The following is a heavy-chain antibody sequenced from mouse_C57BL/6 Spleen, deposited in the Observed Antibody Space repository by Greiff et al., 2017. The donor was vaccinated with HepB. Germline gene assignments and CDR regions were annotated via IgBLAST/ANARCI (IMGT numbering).Heavy chain of an antibody. CDR1: GFNIKDYY. V-gene: IGHV14-2*01. Sequence: VHVKQSGAELVKPGASVKLSCTASGFNIKDYYMHWVKQRTEQGLEWIGRIDPEDGETKYAPKFQGKATITADTSSNTAYLQLSSLTSEDTAVYYCARLRRDGDYYAMDYWGQGTSVTVSS. CDR3: ARLRRDGDYYAMDY. D-gene: IGHD2-4*01. J-gene: IGHJ4*01. CDR2: IDPEDGET.